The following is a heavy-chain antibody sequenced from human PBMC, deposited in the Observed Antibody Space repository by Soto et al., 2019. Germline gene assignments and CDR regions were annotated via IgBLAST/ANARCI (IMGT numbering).Heavy chain of an antibody. D-gene: IGHD6-13*01. J-gene: IGHJ6*02. CDR3: ARGVFPGIADYYGMDV. Sequence: QVQLVQSGAEVQKPGSSVKVSCKASGGTFSSYAISWVRQAPGQGLEWMGGIIPIFGTANYAQKFQGRVTITADESTSTAYMELSSLRSEDTAVYYCARGVFPGIADYYGMDVWGQGTTVTVSS. V-gene: IGHV1-69*01. CDR1: GGTFSSYA. CDR2: IIPIFGTA.